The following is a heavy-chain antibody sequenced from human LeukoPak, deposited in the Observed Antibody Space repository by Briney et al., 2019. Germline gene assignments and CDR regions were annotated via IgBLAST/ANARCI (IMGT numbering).Heavy chain of an antibody. Sequence: GGSLRLSCVASGFIFNKHAMSWVRQAPGKGLEWVSGLSGSGSSTDYADSVKGRFTVSRDNSKNTLFLQMNSPRAEDMAIYYCAKERDYGPADYWGQGTLVTVSS. CDR1: GFIFNKHA. V-gene: IGHV3-23*01. J-gene: IGHJ4*02. CDR2: LSGSGSST. CDR3: AKERDYGPADY. D-gene: IGHD4/OR15-4a*01.